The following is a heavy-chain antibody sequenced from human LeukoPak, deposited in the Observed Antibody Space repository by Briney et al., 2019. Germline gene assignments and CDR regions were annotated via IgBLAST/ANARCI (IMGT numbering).Heavy chain of an antibody. CDR1: GGSSSGYY. J-gene: IGHJ4*02. CDR3: ARRGAVAVGY. Sequence: TSETLSLTCAVYGGSSSGYYWSWIRQPPGKGLEWIGEINHSGSTNYNPSLKSRVTISVDTSKNQFSLKLSSVTAADTAVYYCARRGAVAVGYWGRGTLVTVSS. V-gene: IGHV4-34*01. CDR2: INHSGST. D-gene: IGHD6-19*01.